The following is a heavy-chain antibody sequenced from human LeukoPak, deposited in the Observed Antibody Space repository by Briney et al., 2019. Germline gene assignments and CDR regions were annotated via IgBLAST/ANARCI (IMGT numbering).Heavy chain of an antibody. CDR1: GYTFTGYY. Sequence: ASVKVSCKASGYTFTGYYMHWVRQAPGQGLEWMGWINPNSGGTNYAQKFQGRVTMTRDTSISTAYMELSRLRPDDTAVYYCAREKDLVTGTTEFDYWCQGTLVTVSS. V-gene: IGHV1-2*02. D-gene: IGHD1-7*01. J-gene: IGHJ4*02. CDR3: AREKDLVTGTTEFDY. CDR2: INPNSGGT.